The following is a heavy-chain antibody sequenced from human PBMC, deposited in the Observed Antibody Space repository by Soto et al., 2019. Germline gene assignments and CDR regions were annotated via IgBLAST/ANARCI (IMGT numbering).Heavy chain of an antibody. CDR1: GFTFSSYS. CDR3: ARPSYSGYDLGPGDFDY. J-gene: IGHJ4*02. Sequence: GGSLRLSCAASGFTFSSYSMNWVRQAPGKGLEWVSYISSSSSTIYYADSVKGRFTISRDNAKNSPYLQMNSLRDEDTAVYYCARPSYSGYDLGPGDFDYWGQGTLVTVSS. D-gene: IGHD5-12*01. CDR2: ISSSSSTI. V-gene: IGHV3-48*02.